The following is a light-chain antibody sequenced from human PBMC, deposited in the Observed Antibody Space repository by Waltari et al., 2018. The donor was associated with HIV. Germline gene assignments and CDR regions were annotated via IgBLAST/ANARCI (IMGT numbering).Light chain of an antibody. Sequence: QSALTQPASVSGSPGQSITISCTGTISDVGGYDFVSWYQLHPGKAPKLMIDEVSNRPAGVSNRFSGSKSGTTASLTISVLQAEDEADYYCSSFTSSSSPVQFGGGTKLTVL. CDR1: ISDVGGYDF. CDR2: EVS. CDR3: SSFTSSSSPVQ. V-gene: IGLV2-14*01. J-gene: IGLJ2*01.